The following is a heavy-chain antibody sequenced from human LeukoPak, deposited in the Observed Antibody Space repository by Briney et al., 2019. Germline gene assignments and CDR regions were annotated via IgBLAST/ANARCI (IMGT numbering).Heavy chain of an antibody. V-gene: IGHV3-48*03. D-gene: IGHD3-10*01. CDR2: ISSSGSTI. CDR1: GFTFSSYE. CDR3: ARVSPYGSGSYSYYYYYYGMDV. J-gene: IGHJ6*02. Sequence: GGSLRLSCAASGFTFSSYEMNWVRQAPGKGLEWVSYISSSGSTIYYADSVKGRFTISRDNAKNSLYLQMNSLRAEDTAVYYCARVSPYGSGSYSYYYYYYGMDVWGQGTTVTVSS.